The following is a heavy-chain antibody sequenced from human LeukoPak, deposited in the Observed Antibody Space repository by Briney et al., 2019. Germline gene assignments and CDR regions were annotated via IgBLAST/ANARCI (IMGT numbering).Heavy chain of an antibody. V-gene: IGHV4-59*08. D-gene: IGHD1-1*01. Sequence: PSETLSLTCIVSGGSISRDYWTWIRPPPGKGLEWIGYIYYSGSTYYNPSLKSRVTISVETSKNQFSLKLRSVTAADTAVYYCARRNDPYGLDVWGQGTTVTVSS. CDR2: IYYSGST. CDR3: ARRNDPYGLDV. J-gene: IGHJ6*02. CDR1: GGSISRDY.